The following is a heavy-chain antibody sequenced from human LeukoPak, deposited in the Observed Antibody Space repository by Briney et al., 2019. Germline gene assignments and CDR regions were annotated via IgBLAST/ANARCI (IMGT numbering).Heavy chain of an antibody. CDR3: ARVGLSDYYYYMDV. J-gene: IGHJ6*03. D-gene: IGHD3-10*01. CDR2: IYYTGST. CDR1: GGSIDSYY. Sequence: SETLSLTCTVSGGSIDSYYWSWIRQPPGKGLEWIGYIYYTGSTEYHPSLKSRVTISLDTSKNQFSLKLTSVTAADTAVYYCARVGLSDYYYYMDVWGKGTTVTVSS. V-gene: IGHV4-59*01.